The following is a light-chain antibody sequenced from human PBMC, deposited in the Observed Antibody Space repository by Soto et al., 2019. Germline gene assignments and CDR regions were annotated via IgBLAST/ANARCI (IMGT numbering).Light chain of an antibody. V-gene: IGLV1-40*01. Sequence: QSVLTQTPSVSGALGQKITMSCTGSSSNIGAGYDVHWYQQFPGAAPRLLIYADNNRPSGVPDRFSASKSGTSASLAITGLQGEDEANDYCQSYDTSLSGVIFGAGTKVTVL. J-gene: IGLJ2*01. CDR2: ADN. CDR3: QSYDTSLSGVI. CDR1: SSNIGAGYD.